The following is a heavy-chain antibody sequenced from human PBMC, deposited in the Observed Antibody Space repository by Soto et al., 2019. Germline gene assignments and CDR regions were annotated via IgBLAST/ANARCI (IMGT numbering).Heavy chain of an antibody. Sequence: QVQLVQSGAEVKKPGASVKVSCKASGYSFTSYAVHWVRQAPGQRLEWMGSINGCHGDRKYSQKFQGRVTITRDTFASTAYMEPSSLRPEDTAVYFCARGGYDYFMVVDYWGQGTLVTVSS. CDR3: ARGGYDYFMVVDY. V-gene: IGHV1-3*01. D-gene: IGHD5-12*01. CDR2: INGCHGDR. J-gene: IGHJ4*02. CDR1: GYSFTSYA.